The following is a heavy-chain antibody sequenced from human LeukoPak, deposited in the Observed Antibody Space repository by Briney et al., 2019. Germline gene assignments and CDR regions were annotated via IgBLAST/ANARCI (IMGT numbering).Heavy chain of an antibody. Sequence: GASVKVSCKTSGYTFTGYYMHWVRQAPGQGLEWMGWISAYNGNTNYAQKLQGRVTMTTDTSTSTAYMELRSLRSDDTAVYYCARGGILTGYDAFDIWSQGTMVTVSS. V-gene: IGHV1-18*04. CDR2: ISAYNGNT. D-gene: IGHD3-9*01. J-gene: IGHJ3*02. CDR1: GYTFTGYY. CDR3: ARGGILTGYDAFDI.